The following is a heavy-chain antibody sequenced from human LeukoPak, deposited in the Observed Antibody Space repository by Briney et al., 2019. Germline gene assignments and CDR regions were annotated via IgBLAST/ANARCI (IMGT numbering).Heavy chain of an antibody. J-gene: IGHJ6*04. Sequence: SETLSLTCTVSGGSISSGSYYWSWIRQPAGKGLEWIGRIYTSGSTNYNPSLKSRVTISADTSKNQFSLKVSSVTAADTAVYYCARDGTYGGIGLDVWGKGTTVTVSS. D-gene: IGHD4-23*01. CDR1: GGSISSGSYY. CDR3: ARDGTYGGIGLDV. CDR2: IYTSGST. V-gene: IGHV4-61*02.